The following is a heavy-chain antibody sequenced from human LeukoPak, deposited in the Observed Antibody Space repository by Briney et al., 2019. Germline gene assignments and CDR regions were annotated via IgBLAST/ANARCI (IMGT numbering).Heavy chain of an antibody. V-gene: IGHV3-69-1*01. Sequence: GGSLRLSCAASGFTFSSYPMNWVGQAPGKGLEWISLIRDSGATDYADSVKGRFTISRDNAKNSLYLQLSSLRAEDTAVYYCARDHDFAFDNWGQGTLVTVSS. CDR1: GFTFSSYP. CDR2: IRDSGAT. J-gene: IGHJ4*02. D-gene: IGHD2-21*02. CDR3: ARDHDFAFDN.